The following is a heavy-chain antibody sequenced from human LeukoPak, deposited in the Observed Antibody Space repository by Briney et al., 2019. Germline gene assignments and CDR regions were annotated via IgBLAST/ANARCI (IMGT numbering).Heavy chain of an antibody. D-gene: IGHD3-3*01. V-gene: IGHV4-30-4*01. J-gene: IGHJ6*02. CDR1: GGSISSGDYY. Sequence: SETLSLTCTDSGGSISSGDYYWSWIRQPPGKGLEWIGYIYYSGSTYYNPSLKSRVTISVDTSKNQFSLKLSSVTAADTAVYYCARDSTYYDFWSGYLGYYYYGMDVWGQGTTVTVSS. CDR3: ARDSTYYDFWSGYLGYYYYGMDV. CDR2: IYYSGST.